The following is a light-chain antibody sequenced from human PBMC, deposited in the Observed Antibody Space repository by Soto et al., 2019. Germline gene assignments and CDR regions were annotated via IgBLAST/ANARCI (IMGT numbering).Light chain of an antibody. CDR3: QSSDSSLEGSV. CDR1: SSNIGADFD. V-gene: IGLV1-40*01. J-gene: IGLJ2*01. Sequence: QSALTQPPSVSGAPGQRVTISCTGSSSNIGADFDVHWYQHLPGRAPTLLIYGNNNRPSGVPDRFSGSKSGTSASLAITGLQAEDEADYYCQSSDSSLEGSVFGGGTKLTVL. CDR2: GNN.